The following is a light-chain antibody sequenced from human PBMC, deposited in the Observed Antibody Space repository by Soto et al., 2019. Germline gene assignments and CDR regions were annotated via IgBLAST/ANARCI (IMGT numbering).Light chain of an antibody. CDR2: KAS. CDR3: QQYNSYSEA. CDR1: QTISSW. V-gene: IGKV1-5*03. Sequence: EIQMTQCPSTLSGSVGDRVTITCRASQTISSWFAWYQQNTGKAPKLLIYKASTLKSGVPSRFSGSGSGTEFTLTISSLQPDDFATYYCQQYNSYSEAFGQGTKVDI. J-gene: IGKJ1*01.